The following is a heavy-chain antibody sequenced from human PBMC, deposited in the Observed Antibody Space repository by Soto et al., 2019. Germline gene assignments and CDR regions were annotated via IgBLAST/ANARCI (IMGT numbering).Heavy chain of an antibody. D-gene: IGHD2-2*01. J-gene: IGHJ4*02. CDR1: GFIVSSHY. CDR3: VSATDAFYYFDD. CDR2: IYSGGST. Sequence: EVQLVESGGTLVQPGGSLRLSCAASGFIVSSHYMNWVRQAPGKGLEWVSVIYSGGSTYYADSVKGRFTISRDNSKNNVYFQMNSLRVEDTAVYYWVSATDAFYYFDDCGQGTQVTVAS. V-gene: IGHV3-66*01.